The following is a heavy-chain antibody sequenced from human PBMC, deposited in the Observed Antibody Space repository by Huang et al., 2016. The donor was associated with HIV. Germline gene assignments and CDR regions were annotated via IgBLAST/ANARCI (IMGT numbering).Heavy chain of an antibody. V-gene: IGHV4-34*02. CDR1: GGSFTGNY. D-gene: IGHD3-3*01. J-gene: IGHJ6*02. CDR2: VNDSGST. CDR3: ARQWTILEWLLGLDV. Sequence: QMQLQQRGAGLLKPSETLSLTCGVSGGSFTGNYLTWIRQAPGKGLEWIGEVNDSGSTNSTPALNGRVTISLDKSNGELSLNLRSVTAADTAVYYCARQWTILEWLLGLDVWGQGTTVIVSS.